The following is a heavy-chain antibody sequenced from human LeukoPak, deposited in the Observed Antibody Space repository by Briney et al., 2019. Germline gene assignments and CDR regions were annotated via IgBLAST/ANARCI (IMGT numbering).Heavy chain of an antibody. Sequence: GGSLRLSCAASGFTFSSYGMHWVRQAPGKGLEWVAVIWYDGSNKYYADSVKGRFTISRDNSKNTLYLQMNSLRAEDTAVYYCAREGIAAAVDAFDIWGQGTMVTVSS. CDR1: GFTFSSYG. CDR2: IWYDGSNK. D-gene: IGHD6-13*01. CDR3: AREGIAAAVDAFDI. V-gene: IGHV3-33*01. J-gene: IGHJ3*02.